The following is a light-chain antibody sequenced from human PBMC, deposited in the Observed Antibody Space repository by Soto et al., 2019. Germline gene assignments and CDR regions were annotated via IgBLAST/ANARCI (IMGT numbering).Light chain of an antibody. CDR1: QSISVW. V-gene: IGKV1-5*03. J-gene: IGKJ5*01. Sequence: DIQMTQSPSTLSASVGDSFTISCRASQSISVWLAWYQQKAGKAPNLLIYKASRLESGVPSRFSGSGSETEFTLTISGLQPGDSATYYCQQYNSYPITFGQGTRLEIK. CDR3: QQYNSYPIT. CDR2: KAS.